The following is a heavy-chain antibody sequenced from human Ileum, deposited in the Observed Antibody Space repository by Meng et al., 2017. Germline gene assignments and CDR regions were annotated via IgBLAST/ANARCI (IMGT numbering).Heavy chain of an antibody. D-gene: IGHD3-10*01. Sequence: QVPLQESGPGLVRPSQTLSLTCTVSGDSPSSGPYYWSWIRQPAGEGLEWLGRISASGTTNYNTSLNNRVTISLDTSKNQFSLKLSSVTAADTAVYYCARSSGTYYSWWFDPWGQGTLVTVSS. J-gene: IGHJ5*02. V-gene: IGHV4-61*02. CDR3: ARSSGTYYSWWFDP. CDR1: GDSPSSGPYY. CDR2: ISASGTT.